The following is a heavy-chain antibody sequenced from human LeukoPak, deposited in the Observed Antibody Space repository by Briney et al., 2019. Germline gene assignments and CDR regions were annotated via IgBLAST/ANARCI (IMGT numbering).Heavy chain of an antibody. CDR1: GGSFSGYY. CDR3: ARDPITAFPAHDAFDI. Sequence: SETLSLTCAVYGGSFSGYYWSWIRQPPGKGLEWIGEINHSGSTSYNPSLKSRVTISVDTSKNQFSLKLSSVTAADTAVYYCARDPITAFPAHDAFDIWGQGTMVTVSS. J-gene: IGHJ3*02. D-gene: IGHD2/OR15-2a*01. V-gene: IGHV4-34*01. CDR2: INHSGST.